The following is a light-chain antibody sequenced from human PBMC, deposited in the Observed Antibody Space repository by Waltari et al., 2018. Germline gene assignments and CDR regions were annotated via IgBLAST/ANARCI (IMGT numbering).Light chain of an antibody. J-gene: IGLJ1*01. CDR3: CSYAGRYTNYV. Sequence: QSALTQPRSVSGSPGQSVTLSCPGTPSAVGAYDYVSWYQKRPGKAPKLIIYDVTLRPSGVPDRFSGSKSDNKASLTISGLQADDEADYYCCSYAGRYTNYVFGSGTKVTVL. CDR2: DVT. CDR1: PSAVGAYDY. V-gene: IGLV2-11*01.